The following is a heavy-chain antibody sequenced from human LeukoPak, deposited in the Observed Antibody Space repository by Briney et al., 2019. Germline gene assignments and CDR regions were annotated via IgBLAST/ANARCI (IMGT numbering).Heavy chain of an antibody. D-gene: IGHD2-15*01. V-gene: IGHV4-34*01. CDR1: GGSFSGYY. CDR3: ASQGKDRSGGSCYSGVRYFDY. CDR2: INHSGST. Sequence: SETLSLTCAVYGGSFSGYYWSWIRQPPGKGLEWIGEINHSGSTNYNPSLKSRVTISVDTSKNQFSLKLSSVTAADTAVYYCASQGKDRSGGSCYSGVRYFDYWGQGTLVTVSS. J-gene: IGHJ4*02.